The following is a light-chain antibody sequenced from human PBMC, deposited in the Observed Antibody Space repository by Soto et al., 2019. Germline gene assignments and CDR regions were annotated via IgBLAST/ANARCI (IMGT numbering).Light chain of an antibody. CDR2: DTS. Sequence: EIVLTQSPGTLSLSPGERATLSCRASQSISSLLAWYQQKPGQAPRLLIYDTSKRATGIPARFSGSGSGTDFTLTISSLEPEDFAVYYCQQRSNRPQTFGQGTKVDIK. V-gene: IGKV3-11*01. CDR1: QSISSL. CDR3: QQRSNRPQT. J-gene: IGKJ1*01.